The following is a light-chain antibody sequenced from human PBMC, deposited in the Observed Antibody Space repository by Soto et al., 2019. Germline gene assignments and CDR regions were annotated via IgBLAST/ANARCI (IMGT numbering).Light chain of an antibody. V-gene: IGLV1-40*01. CDR3: QSYDSSLSGSGV. CDR1: NSNLGAGYD. Sequence: QSVLTQPPSVSGAPGQRVTISCTGNNSNLGAGYDVHWYQQLPGAAPKLVIFGNRNRPSGVPERFFGSKSGTSASLTIIGLQAEDEGDYYCQSYDSSLSGSGVFGGGTKLTVL. J-gene: IGLJ3*02. CDR2: GNR.